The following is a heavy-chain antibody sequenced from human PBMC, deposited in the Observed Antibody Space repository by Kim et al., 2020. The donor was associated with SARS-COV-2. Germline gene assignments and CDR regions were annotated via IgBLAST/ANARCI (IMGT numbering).Heavy chain of an antibody. J-gene: IGHJ4*02. V-gene: IGHV3-21*01. CDR3: ARDQPPYYYDSSGYCPIDY. D-gene: IGHD3-22*01. Sequence: GGSLRLSCAASGFTFSSYSMNWVRQAPGKGLEWVSSISSSSSYIYYADSVKGRFTISRDNAKNSLYLQMNSLRAEDTAVYYCARDQPPYYYDSSGYCPIDYWGQGTLVTVSS. CDR2: ISSSSSYI. CDR1: GFTFSSYS.